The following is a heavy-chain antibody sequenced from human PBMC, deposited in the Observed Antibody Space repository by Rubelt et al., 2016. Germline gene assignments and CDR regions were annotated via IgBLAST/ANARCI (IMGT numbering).Heavy chain of an antibody. CDR2: IRQDGNEI. J-gene: IGHJ4*02. V-gene: IGHV3-7*03. CDR3: VARIAGPPGY. Sequence: WVANIRQDGNEIYYVDSVKGRFTISRDNAKNSVYLQMNSLRDEDTAVYYCVARIAGPPGYWGQGTLVTVSS. D-gene: IGHD6-6*01.